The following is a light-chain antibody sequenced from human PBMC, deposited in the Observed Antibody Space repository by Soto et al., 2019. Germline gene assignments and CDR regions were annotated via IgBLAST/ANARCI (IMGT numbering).Light chain of an antibody. Sequence: QSALTQPASVSGSPGHSITTSCTGSSSDVGGYNYVSWYQQHPGKAPKLMIYHVSNRPSGISNRFSGSKSGNTASLTISGLQDEEEADYYGRSYTISSSYVFGTGPNVTV. CDR3: RSYTISSSYV. J-gene: IGLJ1*01. V-gene: IGLV2-14*01. CDR2: HVS. CDR1: SSDVGGYNY.